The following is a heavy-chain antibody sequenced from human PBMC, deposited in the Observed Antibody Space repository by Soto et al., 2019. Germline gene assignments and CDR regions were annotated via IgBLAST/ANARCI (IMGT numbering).Heavy chain of an antibody. Sequence: PGGSLRRSCAASGFSFGRYAMRWVRQAPGKGLEWVASIPYDGGNRKYADSVKGRFTISRDNAKDMLYLHMSSLGPDDTSVYYCAREYLDYGPDVWGQGTSVTVSS. CDR2: IPYDGGNR. V-gene: IGHV3-30-3*01. CDR3: AREYLDYGPDV. J-gene: IGHJ6*02. CDR1: GFSFGRYA.